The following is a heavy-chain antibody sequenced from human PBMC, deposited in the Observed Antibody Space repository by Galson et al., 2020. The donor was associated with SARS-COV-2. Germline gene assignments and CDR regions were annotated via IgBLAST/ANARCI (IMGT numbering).Heavy chain of an antibody. V-gene: IGHV4-30-2*01. CDR3: ARGLPGAFDI. CDR1: GGSISSGIYS. Sequence: LRLSCAVSGGSISSGIYSWSWIRQPPGKDLEWIGYIYLSGSTYYNPSLKSRVTISLDTSKNQFSLNLTSVTAADTAVYYCARGLPGAFDIWGRGTMVTVSS. CDR2: IYLSGST. J-gene: IGHJ3*02.